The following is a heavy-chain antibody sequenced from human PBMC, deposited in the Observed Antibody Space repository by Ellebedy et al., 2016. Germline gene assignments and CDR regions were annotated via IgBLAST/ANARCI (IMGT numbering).Heavy chain of an antibody. CDR2: IYYSGST. J-gene: IGHJ4*02. CDR1: GGSISSSSYY. V-gene: IGHV4-39*07. D-gene: IGHD3-10*01. Sequence: SETLSLXCTVSGGSISSSSYYWGWIRQPPGKGLEWIGSIYYSGSTYYNPSLKSRVTISVDTSKNQFSLKLSSVTAADTAVYYCARYDTYGSGSYYHYFDYWGQGTLVTVSS. CDR3: ARYDTYGSGSYYHYFDY.